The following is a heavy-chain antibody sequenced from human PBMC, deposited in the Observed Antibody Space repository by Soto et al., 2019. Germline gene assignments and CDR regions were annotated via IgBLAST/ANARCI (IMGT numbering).Heavy chain of an antibody. CDR2: IYPGDSDT. J-gene: IGHJ4*02. Sequence: GESLKISCKGSGYSFTSYWIGWVRQMPGKGLEWMGIIYPGDSDTRYSPSFQGQVTISADKSISTAYLQWSSLKASDTAMYYCARRPPSPGYNWNDVTYFDYWGQGTLVTVSS. CDR3: ARRPPSPGYNWNDVTYFDY. V-gene: IGHV5-51*01. D-gene: IGHD1-1*01. CDR1: GYSFTSYW.